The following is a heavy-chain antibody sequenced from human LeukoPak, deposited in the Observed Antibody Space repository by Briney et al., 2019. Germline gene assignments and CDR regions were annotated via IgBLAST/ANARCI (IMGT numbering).Heavy chain of an antibody. V-gene: IGHV4-30-2*01. CDR3: ARGGSSWYRGFDY. Sequence: SQTLSLTCAVSGGSISSGGYSWSWIRQPPGKGLEWIGYIYHSGSTYYNPSLKSRVTISVDRSKNQFSLKLSSVTAADTAVYYCARGGSSWYRGFDYWGQGTLVTVSS. J-gene: IGHJ4*02. CDR1: GGSISSGGYS. D-gene: IGHD6-13*01. CDR2: IYHSGST.